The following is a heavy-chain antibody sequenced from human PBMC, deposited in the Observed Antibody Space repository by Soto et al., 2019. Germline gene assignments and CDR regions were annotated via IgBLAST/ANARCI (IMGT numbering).Heavy chain of an antibody. Sequence: QVQLVQSGAEVKKPGSSVRVSCKASGTIFSSYTISWVRQAPGQGLEWMGRIIPILGETNSAQKFQGRVTLTADKSTNTAYMQVNRLRLEDTAVYYCARGLGGRMDDWGQGTTVTVSS. J-gene: IGHJ6*02. V-gene: IGHV1-69*02. CDR3: ARGLGGRMDD. CDR1: GTIFSSYT. D-gene: IGHD3-16*01. CDR2: IIPILGET.